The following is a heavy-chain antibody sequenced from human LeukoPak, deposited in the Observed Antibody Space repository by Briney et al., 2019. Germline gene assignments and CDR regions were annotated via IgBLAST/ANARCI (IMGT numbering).Heavy chain of an antibody. D-gene: IGHD6-19*01. CDR2: ISGYSGKT. CDR1: GYLFTTYG. J-gene: IGHJ4*02. V-gene: IGHV1-18*01. Sequence: ASVKVSCKTSGYLFTTYGISWVRQAPGQGLEWMGWISGYSGKTNYAQKLQDRVTMTTDTSTSTAYMELSSLRSEDTAVYYCATAPRAVAGVPGDYWGQGTLVTVSS. CDR3: ATAPRAVAGVPGDY.